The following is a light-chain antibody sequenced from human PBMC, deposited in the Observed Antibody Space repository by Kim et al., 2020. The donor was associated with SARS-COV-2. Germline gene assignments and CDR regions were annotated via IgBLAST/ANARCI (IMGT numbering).Light chain of an antibody. Sequence: KTVTIVCTGSSSYNASNHVHWYQQRPGRAPTTLIYEVNQRPSGVPDRFSCPIYSSSNSAPLTISGLKTEDEAGYYWQSYDSINQGVFGGGTQLTVL. CDR3: QSYDSINQGV. V-gene: IGLV6-57*02. CDR2: EVN. J-gene: IGLJ3*02. CDR1: SSYNASNH.